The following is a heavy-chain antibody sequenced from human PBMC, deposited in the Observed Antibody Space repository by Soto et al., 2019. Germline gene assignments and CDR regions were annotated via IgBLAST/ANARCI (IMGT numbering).Heavy chain of an antibody. CDR1: GGTISTYA. Sequence: SVNVSCQPSGGTISTYAIYWVRQAPGQGLEWMGAIIPLFGTADYAQKFQGRVTITADESTSTASMELSSLRSEDTAVYYCARPKGSYSSGYYYFDYWGQGTLVTVSS. J-gene: IGHJ4*02. D-gene: IGHD6-19*01. V-gene: IGHV1-69*13. CDR3: ARPKGSYSSGYYYFDY. CDR2: IIPLFGTA.